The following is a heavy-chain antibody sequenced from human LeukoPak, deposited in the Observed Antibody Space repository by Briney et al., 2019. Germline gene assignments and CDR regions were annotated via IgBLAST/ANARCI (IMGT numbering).Heavy chain of an antibody. V-gene: IGHV1-18*01. D-gene: IGHD3-22*01. CDR2: INAYNGNT. CDR3: ARGGYYYDSSGHYSEDAFDI. J-gene: IGHJ3*02. Sequence: ASVKVSCKASGYTFTNYGISWVRQAPGQGLEWMGWINAYNGNTNYAQKLQGRVTMTTDTSTNTAYMEPRSLRSDDTAVYYCARGGYYYDSSGHYSEDAFDIWGQGTMVTVSS. CDR1: GYTFTNYG.